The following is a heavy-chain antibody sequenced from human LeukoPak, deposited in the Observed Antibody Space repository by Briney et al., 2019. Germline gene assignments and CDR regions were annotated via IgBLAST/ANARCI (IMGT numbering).Heavy chain of an antibody. Sequence: GGSLRLSCAASVFTFSSYAMHWVRQAPGKGLEWVAVISYDGSNKYYADSVKGRFTISRDNSKNTLCLQMNSLRVEDTAVYYCARDILEWFYRGDGFDIWGQGTMVTVSS. D-gene: IGHD3-3*01. V-gene: IGHV3-30*04. CDR3: ARDILEWFYRGDGFDI. CDR1: VFTFSSYA. CDR2: ISYDGSNK. J-gene: IGHJ3*02.